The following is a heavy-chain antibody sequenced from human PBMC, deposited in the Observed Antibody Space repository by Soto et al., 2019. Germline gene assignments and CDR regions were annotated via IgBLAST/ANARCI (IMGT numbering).Heavy chain of an antibody. CDR3: ARGSKYQLLYTYFDY. CDR1: GFTFSSYA. Sequence: VGSLRLSCAASGFTFSSYAMHWVRQAPGKGLEWVAVISYDGSNKYYADSVKGRFTISRDNSKNTLYLQMNSLSSEDTAVYYCARGSKYQLLYTYFDYWGQGTLVTVS. D-gene: IGHD2-2*02. V-gene: IGHV3-30-3*01. CDR2: ISYDGSNK. J-gene: IGHJ4*02.